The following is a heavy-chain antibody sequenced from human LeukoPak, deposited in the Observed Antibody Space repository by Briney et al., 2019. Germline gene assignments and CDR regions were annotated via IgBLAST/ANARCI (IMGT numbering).Heavy chain of an antibody. D-gene: IGHD3-22*01. V-gene: IGHV3-64*01. J-gene: IGHJ3*02. CDR2: ISSNGGST. CDR1: GFTFSSYA. Sequence: PGGSLRLSCAASGFTFSSYAMHWVRQAPGKGLEYVSAISSNGGSTYYANSVKGRFTISRDNSKNTLYLQMGSLRAEDMAVYYCARGSDYDSSAWGAFDIWGQGTMVTVSS. CDR3: ARGSDYDSSAWGAFDI.